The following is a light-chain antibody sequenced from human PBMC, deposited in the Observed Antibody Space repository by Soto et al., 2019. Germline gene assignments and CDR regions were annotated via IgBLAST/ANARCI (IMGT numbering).Light chain of an antibody. CDR2: EVS. Sequence: QSALTQPASVSGSPGQSITISCTGTSSDIGSNNYVSWFQQRPGKAPTLIIYEVSNRPSGVSTHFSGSKSGNTASLTIPGLLPEDEAEYYCSSYTPTTRLFGGGTKLTVL. J-gene: IGLJ3*02. CDR3: SSYTPTTRL. V-gene: IGLV2-14*01. CDR1: SSDIGSNNY.